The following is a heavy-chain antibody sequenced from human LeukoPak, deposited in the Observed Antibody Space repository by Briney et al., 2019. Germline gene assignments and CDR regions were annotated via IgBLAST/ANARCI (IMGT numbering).Heavy chain of an antibody. CDR1: GYAFTSFG. CDR3: ASHLDIVATTNYYYGMDV. D-gene: IGHD5-12*01. CDR2: ISAYNGKT. V-gene: IGHV1-18*01. Sequence: ASVRVSCKASGYAFTSFGVSWVRQAPGQGLEWMGWISAYNGKTNYAQNLQGRVTMTTDTSTRTAYMELRSLRSDDTAVYYCASHLDIVATTNYYYGMDVWGQGTTVTVSS. J-gene: IGHJ6*02.